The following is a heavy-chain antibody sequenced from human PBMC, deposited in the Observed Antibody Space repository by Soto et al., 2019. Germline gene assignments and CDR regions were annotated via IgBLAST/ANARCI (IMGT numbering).Heavy chain of an antibody. V-gene: IGHV1-69*02. Sequence: ASVKVSCKASGGTFSSYTISWVRQAPGQGLEWMGRIIPILGIANYAQKFQGRVTITADKSTSTAYMELSSLRSEDTAVYYCARGGGFGYCTNGVCYHPSPEGGYWGQGTLVTVSS. J-gene: IGHJ4*02. CDR2: IIPILGIA. CDR1: GGTFSSYT. CDR3: ARGGGFGYCTNGVCYHPSPEGGY. D-gene: IGHD2-8*01.